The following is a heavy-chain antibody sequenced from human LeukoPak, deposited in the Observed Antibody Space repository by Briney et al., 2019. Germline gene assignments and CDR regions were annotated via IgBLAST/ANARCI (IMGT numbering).Heavy chain of an antibody. J-gene: IGHJ4*02. V-gene: IGHV4-61*02. CDR2: IYTSGST. CDR3: ARDYHVPGRYYDSSGYYFDY. CDR1: GGSISSGSYY. Sequence: SETLSLTCTVSGGSISSGSYYWSWIRQPAGKGLEWIGRIYTSGSTNYNPSLKSRVTISVDTSKNQFSLKLSSVTAADTAVYYCARDYHVPGRYYDSSGYYFDYWGQGTLVTVSS. D-gene: IGHD3-22*01.